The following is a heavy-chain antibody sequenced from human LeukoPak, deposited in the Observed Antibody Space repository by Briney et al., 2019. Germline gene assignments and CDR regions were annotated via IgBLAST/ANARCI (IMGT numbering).Heavy chain of an antibody. V-gene: IGHV3-30*01. J-gene: IGHJ4*02. Sequence: PGRSLRLSCAASGFTFSSYPMHWVRQSPGKGLEWVAVISSDGSKKNYADSVKGRFTISRDNPKDTLYLEMNSLRAEDTAIYYCARDGIAFGSGSYHDYWGRGILVTVSS. CDR2: ISSDGSKK. CDR3: ARDGIAFGSGSYHDY. CDR1: GFTFSSYP. D-gene: IGHD3-10*01.